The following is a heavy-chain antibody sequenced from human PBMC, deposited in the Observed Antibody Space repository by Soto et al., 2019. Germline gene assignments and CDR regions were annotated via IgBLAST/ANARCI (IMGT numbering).Heavy chain of an antibody. CDR2: IIPILGIA. CDR3: ARGQPAEYFDL. V-gene: IGHV1-69*02. J-gene: IGHJ2*01. Sequence: QVQLVQSGAEVKQPGSSVKVSCKASGGTFSSYTISWVRQAPGQGLEWLGRIIPILGIANYAQKGQGRVTITADNSTSTAYVELSSLRSEDTAVYYGARGQPAEYFDLLGRGTMVTVSS. CDR1: GGTFSSYT. D-gene: IGHD2-2*01.